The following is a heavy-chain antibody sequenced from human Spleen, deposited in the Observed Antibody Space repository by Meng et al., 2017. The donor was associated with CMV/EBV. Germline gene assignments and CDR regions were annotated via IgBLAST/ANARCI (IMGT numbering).Heavy chain of an antibody. D-gene: IGHD3-3*01. Sequence: GESLKISCAASGFTFSSYAMHWVRQAPGKGLEWVAVISYDGSNKYYADSVKGRFTISRDNSKNTLYLQMSSLRAEDTAVYYCAKVRSRSGYYDSDFDYWGQGTLVTVSS. V-gene: IGHV3-30-3*01. CDR2: ISYDGSNK. CDR3: AKVRSRSGYYDSDFDY. J-gene: IGHJ4*02. CDR1: GFTFSSYA.